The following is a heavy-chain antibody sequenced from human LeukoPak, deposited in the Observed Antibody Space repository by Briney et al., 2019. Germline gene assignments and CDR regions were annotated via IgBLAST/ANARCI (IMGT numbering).Heavy chain of an antibody. CDR3: ATLYYYDSSGYYLNDPDY. CDR2: IYYSGST. J-gene: IGHJ4*02. V-gene: IGHV4-59*08. D-gene: IGHD3-22*01. CDR1: GGSISSYY. Sequence: SETLSLTCTVSGGSISSYYWSWIRQPPGKGLEWIGYIYYSGSTNYNPSLKSRVTISVDTSKNQFSLKLSSVTAADTAVYYCATLYYYDSSGYYLNDPDYWGQGTLVTVSS.